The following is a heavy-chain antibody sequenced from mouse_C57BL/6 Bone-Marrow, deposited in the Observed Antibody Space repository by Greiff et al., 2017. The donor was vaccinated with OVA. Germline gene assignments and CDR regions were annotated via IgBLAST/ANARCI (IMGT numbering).Heavy chain of an antibody. CDR3: ARNYGSSYLYWYFDV. CDR1: GFNIKNTY. Sequence: VQLKQSVAELVRPGASVKLSCTASGFNIKNTYMHWVKQRPEQGLEWIGRIDPANGNTKYAPKFQGKATITADTSSNTAYLQLSSLTSEDTAIYYCARNYGSSYLYWYFDVWGTGTTVTVSS. CDR2: IDPANGNT. V-gene: IGHV14-3*01. J-gene: IGHJ1*03. D-gene: IGHD1-1*01.